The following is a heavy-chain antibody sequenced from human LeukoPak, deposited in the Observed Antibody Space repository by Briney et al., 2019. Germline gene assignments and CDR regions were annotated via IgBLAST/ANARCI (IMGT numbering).Heavy chain of an antibody. CDR3: ARMGLPAADNWFDP. J-gene: IGHJ5*02. V-gene: IGHV4-30-2*01. CDR2: IYHSGST. Sequence: SETLSLTCIVSGGSINGYYWSWFRQPPGKGLEWVGYIYHSGSTYYNPSLKSRVTISVDRSKNQFSLKLSSVTAADTAVYYCARMGLPAADNWFDPWGQGTLVTVSS. CDR1: GGSINGYY. D-gene: IGHD2-2*01.